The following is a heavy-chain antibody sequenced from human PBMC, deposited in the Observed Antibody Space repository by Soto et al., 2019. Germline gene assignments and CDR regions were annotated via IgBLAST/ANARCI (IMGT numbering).Heavy chain of an antibody. Sequence: QVQLQQWGAGLLKPSETLSLTCAVYGGSFSGYYWSWIRQPPGKGLEWIGEINHSGSTNYNPSLKSRATISVDTSKNQFSLKLSSVTAADTAVYYCARAGRAAAFDYWGQGTLVTVSS. CDR2: INHSGST. CDR1: GGSFSGYY. V-gene: IGHV4-34*01. J-gene: IGHJ4*02. D-gene: IGHD6-13*01. CDR3: ARAGRAAAFDY.